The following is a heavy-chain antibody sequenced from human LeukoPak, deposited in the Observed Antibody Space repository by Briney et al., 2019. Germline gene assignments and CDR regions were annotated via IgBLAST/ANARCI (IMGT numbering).Heavy chain of an antibody. J-gene: IGHJ4*02. V-gene: IGHV4-59*01. CDR3: ARSPTLYFGADY. CDR2: IYYSGST. CDR1: GGSISSYY. Sequence: SETLSLTCTVSGGSISSYYWSWIRQPPGKGLEWIGYIYYSGSTNYNPSLKSRVTISVDTSKNQFSLKLSSVTAADTAVYYCARSPTLYFGADYWGQGTLVTVSP. D-gene: IGHD3-10*01.